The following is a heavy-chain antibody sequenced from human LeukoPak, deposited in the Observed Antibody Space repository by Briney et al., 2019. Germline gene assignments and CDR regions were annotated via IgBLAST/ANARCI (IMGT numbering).Heavy chain of an antibody. J-gene: IGHJ4*02. V-gene: IGHV3-74*01. Sequence: GGSLRLSCAASGFTVSSNYMSWVRQAPGKGLVWVSRINSDGSSTSYADSVKGRFTISRDNAKNTLYLQMNSLRAEDTAVYYCARDRYGGPFDYWGQGTLVTVSS. CDR1: GFTVSSNY. CDR2: INSDGSST. CDR3: ARDRYGGPFDY. D-gene: IGHD3-16*02.